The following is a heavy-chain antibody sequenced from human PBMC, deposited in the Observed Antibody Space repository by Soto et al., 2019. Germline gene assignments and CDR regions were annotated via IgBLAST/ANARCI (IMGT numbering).Heavy chain of an antibody. CDR2: IYYSGST. D-gene: IGHD3-22*01. CDR1: GGSISSSSYY. CDR3: ARWGYYYDSSGYPAY. J-gene: IGHJ4*02. V-gene: IGHV4-39*01. Sequence: SETLSLTCTVSGGSISSSSYYWGWIRQPPGKGLEWIGSIYYSGSTYYADSVKGRFTISRDNAKNSLYLQMNSLRAEDTAVYYCARWGYYYDSSGYPAYWGRGTLVTVSS.